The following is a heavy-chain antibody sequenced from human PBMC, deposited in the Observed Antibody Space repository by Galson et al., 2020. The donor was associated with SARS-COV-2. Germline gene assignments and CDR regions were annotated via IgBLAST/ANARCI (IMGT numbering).Heavy chain of an antibody. CDR3: ATRPIGVTIFGVAPNYFDY. CDR2: IYYSGST. Sequence: ETSETLSLTCTVSGGSISSGGYYWSWIRQHPGKGLEWIGYIYYSGSTYYNPSLKSRVTISVDTSKNQFSLKLSSVTAADTAVYYCATRPIGVTIFGVAPNYFDYWGQGTLVTVSS. J-gene: IGHJ4*02. CDR1: GGSISSGGYY. V-gene: IGHV4-31*03. D-gene: IGHD3-3*01.